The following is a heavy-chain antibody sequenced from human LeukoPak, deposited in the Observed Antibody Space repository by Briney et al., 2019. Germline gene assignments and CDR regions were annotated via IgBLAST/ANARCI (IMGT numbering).Heavy chain of an antibody. Sequence: PPQTLSLTCTVSGGSISSGDYYRSWIRQPPGKGLEWIAYMYYSGSTYYNPSLKSRVTMSADTSKNQLSPKLSSVTAADTAVYYCARPYYYDSRIDPWGQGILVTVSS. V-gene: IGHV4-30-4*01. CDR1: GGSISSGDYY. CDR3: ARPYYYDSRIDP. CDR2: MYYSGST. D-gene: IGHD3-22*01. J-gene: IGHJ5*02.